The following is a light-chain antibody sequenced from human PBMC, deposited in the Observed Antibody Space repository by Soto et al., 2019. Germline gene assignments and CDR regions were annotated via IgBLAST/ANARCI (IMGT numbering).Light chain of an antibody. CDR1: SSSFRTNA. J-gene: IGLJ2*01. CDR3: ATWDDSLKSVV. Sequence: QSVLTQPPSASGTPGQRVTISCAGKSSSFRTNAVIWYQQLPGSAPKLLMYSNNQRPSGVPDRFSGSKSGTSASLAISGLQSEDAADYYCATWDDSLKSVVFGGGIKLTVL. CDR2: SNN. V-gene: IGLV1-44*01.